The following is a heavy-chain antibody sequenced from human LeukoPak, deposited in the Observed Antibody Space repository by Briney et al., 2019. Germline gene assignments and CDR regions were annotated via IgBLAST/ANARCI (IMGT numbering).Heavy chain of an antibody. CDR2: INPNSGGT. CDR3: ARKRGRQLVLRGWFDP. J-gene: IGHJ5*02. V-gene: IGHV1-2*02. CDR1: GYTFTGYY. D-gene: IGHD6-6*01. Sequence: ASVKVSCKASGYTFTGYYMHWVRQAPGQGLEWMGWINPNSGGTNYAQKFQGRVTMTRDTSISTAYMELSRLRSDDTAVYYCARKRGRQLVLRGWFDPWGQGTLVTVSS.